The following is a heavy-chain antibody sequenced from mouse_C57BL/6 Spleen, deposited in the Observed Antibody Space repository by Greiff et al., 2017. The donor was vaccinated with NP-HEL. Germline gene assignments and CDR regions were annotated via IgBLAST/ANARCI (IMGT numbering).Heavy chain of an antibody. J-gene: IGHJ4*01. CDR3: TRNNLCAIDY. D-gene: IGHD6-1*01. Sequence: VQLQQSGPGLVQPSQCLSITCTVSGFSLTSYGVHWVRQSPGKGLEWLGVIWSGGSTDYNAAFISRLSISTDNSKSQVFFKMNSLHSDDTAIYYCTRNNLCAIDYWGQGTSVTVSS. V-gene: IGHV2-2*01. CDR1: GFSLTSYG. CDR2: IWSGGST.